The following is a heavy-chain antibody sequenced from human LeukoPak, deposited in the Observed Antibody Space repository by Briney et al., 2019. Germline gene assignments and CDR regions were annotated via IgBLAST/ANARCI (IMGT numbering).Heavy chain of an antibody. J-gene: IGHJ4*02. CDR1: EFTFSSYW. Sequence: GGSLRLSCAASEFTFSSYWMSWVRQAPGKGLEWVASIKQDGSEKYYVDSVKGRVTNSRDNAKNSLYLQMNSLRAEDTAAYYCARVFGAGYSDYWGQGTLVTVSS. CDR2: IKQDGSEK. CDR3: ARVFGAGYSDY. V-gene: IGHV3-7*01. D-gene: IGHD4/OR15-4a*01.